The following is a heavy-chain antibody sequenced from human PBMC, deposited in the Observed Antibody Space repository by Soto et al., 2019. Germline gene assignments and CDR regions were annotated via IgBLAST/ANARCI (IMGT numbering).Heavy chain of an antibody. J-gene: IGHJ4*02. CDR3: AKGRGYCSGDSCNSDY. V-gene: IGHV3-23*01. D-gene: IGHD2-15*01. Sequence: EVQLLESGGGLVQPGGSLRLSCAASGFTFASYAMSWFRQAPGKGLEWVSTSSGSGDNTFYADSVRGRFTIARDNSKITLYLQMNSLRTEDTAVYYCAKGRGYCSGDSCNSDYWGQGALVTVSS. CDR2: SSGSGDNT. CDR1: GFTFASYA.